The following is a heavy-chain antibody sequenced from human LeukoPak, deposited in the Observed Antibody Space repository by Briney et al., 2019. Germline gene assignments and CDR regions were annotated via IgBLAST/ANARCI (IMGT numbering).Heavy chain of an antibody. CDR1: GGPISSYY. J-gene: IGHJ4*02. CDR2: IYTSGST. D-gene: IGHD4-17*01. V-gene: IGHV4-4*07. CDR3: ARAPTTVTTNFDY. Sequence: PSETLSLTCTVSGGPISSYYWSWIRQPAGKGLEWIGRIYTSGSTNYNPSLKSRVTISVDKSKNQFSLKLSSVTAADTAVYYCARAPTTVTTNFDYWGQGTLVTVSS.